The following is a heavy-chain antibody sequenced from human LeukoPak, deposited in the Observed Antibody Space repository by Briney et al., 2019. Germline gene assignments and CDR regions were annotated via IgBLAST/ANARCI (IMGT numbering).Heavy chain of an antibody. CDR3: ASVRTIYSGYVA. J-gene: IGHJ5*02. Sequence: ASVKVSCKASGGTFSSYAISWVRQAPGQGLEWMGWINPNSGGTNYAQKFQGRVTVTRDTPISTAYMELSGLRSDDTAMYYCASVRTIYSGYVAWGQGTRVTVSS. CDR1: GGTFSSYA. D-gene: IGHD5-12*01. V-gene: IGHV1-2*02. CDR2: INPNSGGT.